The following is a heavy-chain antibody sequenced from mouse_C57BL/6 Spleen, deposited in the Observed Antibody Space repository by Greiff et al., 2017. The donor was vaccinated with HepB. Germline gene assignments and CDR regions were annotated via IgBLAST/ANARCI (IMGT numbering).Heavy chain of an antibody. CDR2: INPYNGDT. V-gene: IGHV1-20*01. D-gene: IGHD2-10*01. Sequence: EVQVVESGPELVKPGDSVKISCKASGYSFTGYFMNWVMQSHGKSLEWIGRINPYNGDTFYNQKFKGKATLTVDKSSSTAHMELRSLTSEDSAVYYCARSHLLVYAMDYWGQGTSVTVSS. CDR1: GYSFTGYF. J-gene: IGHJ4*01. CDR3: ARSHLLVYAMDY.